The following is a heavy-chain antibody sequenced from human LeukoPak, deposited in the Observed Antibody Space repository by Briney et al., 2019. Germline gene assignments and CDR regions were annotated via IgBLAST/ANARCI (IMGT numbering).Heavy chain of an antibody. CDR3: AKGTVISGRQNFDF. Sequence: GGSLRLSCEASGFTFSSYAMHWVRQAPGKGLEWVSSISASGSATFYAESLNGRFTISRDNAKKTFILQMKSLRPGDTALYYCAKGTVISGRQNFDFWGLGTLVTVSS. D-gene: IGHD2-15*01. CDR1: GFTFSSYA. J-gene: IGHJ4*02. V-gene: IGHV3-23*01. CDR2: ISASGSAT.